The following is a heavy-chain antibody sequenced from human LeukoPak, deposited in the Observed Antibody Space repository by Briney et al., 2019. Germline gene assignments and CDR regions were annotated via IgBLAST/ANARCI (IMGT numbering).Heavy chain of an antibody. J-gene: IGHJ5*02. Sequence: GSLRLSCAASGFTFGSYAMSWVRQAPGKGLEWVSTISGTGSSTYYADSAKGRFTISRDNSKDTLFLQLNSLTAADTAMYFCAKASVAIPQYCNSWGQGTLVTVSS. CDR1: GFTFGSYA. V-gene: IGHV3-23*01. CDR2: ISGTGSST. CDR3: AKASVAIPQYCNS. D-gene: IGHD2-2*02.